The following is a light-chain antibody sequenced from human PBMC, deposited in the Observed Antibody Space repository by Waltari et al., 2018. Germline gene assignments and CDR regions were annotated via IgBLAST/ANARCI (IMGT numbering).Light chain of an antibody. CDR2: ELN. CDR1: SSDIGDYNF. CDR3: SSYTSSISFV. J-gene: IGLJ3*02. V-gene: IGLV2-14*03. Sequence: QSALTQTASVSGSPGQSITISCTGTSSDIGDYNFVSWYQQHPAKAPKPLITELNKRPSGISYGFSGSKSGNTASLTISGLRAEDEADYFCSSYTSSISFVFGAGTKLTVV.